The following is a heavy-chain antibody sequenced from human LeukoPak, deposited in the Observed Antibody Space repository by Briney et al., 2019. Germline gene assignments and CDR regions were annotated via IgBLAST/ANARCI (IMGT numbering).Heavy chain of an antibody. CDR1: GFTFSDYY. J-gene: IGHJ4*02. V-gene: IGHV3-11*01. CDR2: ISSSGSPR. D-gene: IGHD1-26*01. Sequence: PGGSLRLSCAASGFTFSDYYMNWIRQAPGKGLEWVSYISSSGSPRYFADSMKGRFTISRDNAKMSLYLQMNSLRAEDTAVYYCARDPSRGSYGGLDSWGQGTLVTVSS. CDR3: ARDPSRGSYGGLDS.